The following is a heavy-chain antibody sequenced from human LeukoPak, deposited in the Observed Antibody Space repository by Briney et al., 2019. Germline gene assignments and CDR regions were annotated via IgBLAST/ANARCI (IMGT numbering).Heavy chain of an antibody. J-gene: IGHJ4*02. CDR3: ARDFDGDYGAR. V-gene: IGHV4-59*01. CDR2: IYYTGTT. CDR1: GDSMTGYY. D-gene: IGHD4-17*01. Sequence: SETLSPTCSVSGDSMTGYYWSWIRQPPGKGLERIGYIYYTGTTNYNPSLKSRVTISVDTSKNQFSLRLTSVTAADTAVYFCARDFDGDYGARWGQGILVSVSP.